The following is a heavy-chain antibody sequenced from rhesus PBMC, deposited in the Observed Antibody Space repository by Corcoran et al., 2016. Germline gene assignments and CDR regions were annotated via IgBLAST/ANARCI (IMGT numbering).Heavy chain of an antibody. D-gene: IGHD4-29*01. Sequence: QVQLQESGPGLVKPAETLSLTCAVSGGSFRSYWLGWIRQPPGKGLEWIGSIYGNSGSTEYNPSLKSRATISRDTSKNQISLKLSSVTAADTAVYYCARDPSDYGIRFDVWGPGVLVTVSS. CDR1: GGSFRSYW. CDR2: IYGNSGST. V-gene: IGHV4-160*01. J-gene: IGHJ5-1*01. CDR3: ARDPSDYGIRFDV.